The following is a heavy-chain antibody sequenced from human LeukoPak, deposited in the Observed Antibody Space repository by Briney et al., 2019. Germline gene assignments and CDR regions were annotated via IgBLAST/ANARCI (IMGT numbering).Heavy chain of an antibody. D-gene: IGHD2-8*02. Sequence: GGSLRLSCAVSGFTVSSNYMSWVRQAPGKGLEWVSVIYSGCTTYYSDSVKGRFTISRDNSNNKLHLQMNSLRVEDTAAYYCAREVGYCTGGSCFFMDVWGQGTTVTVFS. CDR3: AREVGYCTGGSCFFMDV. CDR2: IYSGCTT. CDR1: GFTVSSNY. V-gene: IGHV3-53*01. J-gene: IGHJ6*02.